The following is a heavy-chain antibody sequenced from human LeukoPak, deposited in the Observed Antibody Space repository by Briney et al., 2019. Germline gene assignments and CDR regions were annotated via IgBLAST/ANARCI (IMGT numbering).Heavy chain of an antibody. J-gene: IGHJ3*02. V-gene: IGHV4-31*03. CDR2: IYYSGST. Sequence: APETLSLTCTVSGGSISSGGYYWSWIRQHPGKGLEWIGYIYYSGSTYYNPSLESRVTISVDTSKNQFSLKLSSVTAADTAVYYCARTDGYNSPDAFDIWGQGTMVTVSS. CDR3: ARTDGYNSPDAFDI. CDR1: GGSISSGGYY. D-gene: IGHD5-24*01.